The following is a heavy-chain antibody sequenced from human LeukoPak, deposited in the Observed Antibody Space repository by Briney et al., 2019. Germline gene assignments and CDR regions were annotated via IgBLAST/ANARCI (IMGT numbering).Heavy chain of an antibody. D-gene: IGHD2-2*01. CDR2: MNPNSGNT. V-gene: IGHV1-8*03. CDR3: ARVGGMGVPAAKSIFYYYMDV. J-gene: IGHJ6*03. Sequence: GASVKVSCKASGYTFTSYDINWVRQATGQGLEWMGWMNPNSGNTGYAQKFQGRVTITRNTSISTAYMELSSLRSEDTAVYYCARVGGMGVPAAKSIFYYYMDVWGKGTTVTVSS. CDR1: GYTFTSYD.